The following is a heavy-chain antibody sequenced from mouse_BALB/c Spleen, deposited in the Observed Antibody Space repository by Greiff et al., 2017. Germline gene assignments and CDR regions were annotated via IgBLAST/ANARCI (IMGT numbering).Heavy chain of an antibody. D-gene: IGHD3-3*01. CDR1: GFTFSSYA. J-gene: IGHJ4*01. CDR2: ISSGGST. Sequence: EVNLVESGGGLVKPGGSLKLSCAASGFTFSSYAMSWVRQTPEKRLEWVASISSGGSTYYPDSVKGRFTISRDNARNILYLQMSSLRSEDTAMYYCARGDGTYAMDYWGQGTSVTVSS. V-gene: IGHV5-6-5*01. CDR3: ARGDGTYAMDY.